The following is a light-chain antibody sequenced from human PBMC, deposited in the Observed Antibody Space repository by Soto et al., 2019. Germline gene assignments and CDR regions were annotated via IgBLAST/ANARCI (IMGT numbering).Light chain of an antibody. Sequence: EIVLTQSPGTLPLSPGERATLSCRASQSVSSDYLAWYQQKPGQAPRLLIYGASSRATGIPDRFSGSGSGTDFTLTISRLEPEHFAVYSCQQYGSSPLTFGGGTMVEI. CDR3: QQYGSSPLT. CDR1: QSVSSDY. J-gene: IGKJ4*01. CDR2: GAS. V-gene: IGKV3-20*01.